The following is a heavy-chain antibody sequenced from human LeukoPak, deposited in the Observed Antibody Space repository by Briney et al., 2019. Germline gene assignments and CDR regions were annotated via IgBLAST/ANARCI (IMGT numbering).Heavy chain of an antibody. CDR2: ISGSGGST. J-gene: IGHJ3*02. CDR3: AKDLDYYGSGRGDAFDI. CDR1: GFTFSSYA. V-gene: IGHV3-23*01. Sequence: GGSLRLSCAASGFTFSSYAMSWVRQAPGKGLEWVSAISGSGGSTYYADSVKGRFTISRDNSKNTLYLQMNSLRAEDTAVYYCAKDLDYYGSGRGDAFDIWGQGTMVTVSS. D-gene: IGHD3-10*01.